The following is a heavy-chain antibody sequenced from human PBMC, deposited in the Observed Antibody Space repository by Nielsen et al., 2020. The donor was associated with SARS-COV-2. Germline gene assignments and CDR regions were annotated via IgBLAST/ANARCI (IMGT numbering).Heavy chain of an antibody. V-gene: IGHV3-66*01. Sequence: GGSLRLSCAASGFTVSSNSMTWVRQAPGKGLEWVSVIYTGGDTYYANSVRGRFTISRDNSKNTLYLQMNSLRADDTAFYYCAREDWFDPWGQGTLVTVSS. J-gene: IGHJ5*02. CDR2: IYTGGDT. CDR1: GFTVSSNS. CDR3: AREDWFDP.